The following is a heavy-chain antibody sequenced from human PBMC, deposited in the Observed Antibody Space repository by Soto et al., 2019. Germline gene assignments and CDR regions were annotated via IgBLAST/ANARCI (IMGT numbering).Heavy chain of an antibody. CDR1: GGSINSSNYY. Sequence: SETLSLTCTVSGGSINSSNYYWGWIRQPPGKGLEWIGDFYYSGRGSTHYNPSIKSRVTISVDTSKNQFSLKLSSVTAADTAVYYCARGEVVALGYWGQGTLVTVS. CDR3: ARGEVVALGY. J-gene: IGHJ4*02. V-gene: IGHV4-39*01. D-gene: IGHD2-15*01. CDR2: FYYSGRGST.